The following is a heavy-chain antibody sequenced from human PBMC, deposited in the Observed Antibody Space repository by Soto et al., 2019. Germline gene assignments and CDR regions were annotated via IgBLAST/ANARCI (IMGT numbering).Heavy chain of an antibody. CDR1: CYTFTSYG. CDR2: ISAYNGNT. CDR3: ARDHLVVPAAMGVEY. Sequence: ASAKVCCKSSCYTFTSYGISLFRHSPGQGLEWMLWISAYNGNTNYAQKLQGRVTMTTDTSTSTAYMELRSLRSDDTAVYYCARDHLVVPAAMGVEYWGQGTLVTVSS. V-gene: IGHV1-18*01. D-gene: IGHD2-2*01. J-gene: IGHJ4*02.